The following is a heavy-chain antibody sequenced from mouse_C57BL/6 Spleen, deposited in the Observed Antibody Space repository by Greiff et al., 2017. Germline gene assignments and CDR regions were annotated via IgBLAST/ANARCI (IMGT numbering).Heavy chain of an antibody. D-gene: IGHD2-3*01. CDR1: GYAFSSYW. CDR3: ARDGYYDAMDY. J-gene: IGHJ4*01. CDR2: IYPGDGDT. Sequence: VQGVESGAELVKPGASVKISCKASGYAFSSYWMNWVKQRPGKGLEWIGQIYPGDGDTNYNGKFKGKATLTADKSSSTAYMQLSSLTSEDSAVYFCARDGYYDAMDYWGQGTSVTVSS. V-gene: IGHV1-80*01.